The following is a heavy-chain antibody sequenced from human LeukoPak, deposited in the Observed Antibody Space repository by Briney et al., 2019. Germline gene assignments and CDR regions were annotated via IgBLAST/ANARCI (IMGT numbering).Heavy chain of an antibody. J-gene: IGHJ5*02. D-gene: IGHD3-3*01. V-gene: IGHV3-74*01. CDR2: INRDGGSA. CDR3: GRLRFYEGSGNYPYR. Sequence: GGSLRLSCGASGFTFSSHWMHWVRQAPRGAPAWVSRINRDGGSAVYADSVRGRFTISRDNARSSLFLQMERLRTEDWARYYCGRLRFYEGSGNYPYRCGQGTLVTVS. CDR1: GFTFSSHW.